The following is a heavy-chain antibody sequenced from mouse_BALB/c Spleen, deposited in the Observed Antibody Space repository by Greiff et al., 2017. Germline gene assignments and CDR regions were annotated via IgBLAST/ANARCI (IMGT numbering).Heavy chain of an antibody. CDR3: KSYGYVPD. D-gene: IGHD1-2*01. J-gene: IGHJ3*01. Sequence: EVQLQQSGAELVRSGASVKLSCTASGFNIKDYYMHWVKQRPEQGLEWIGWIDPENGDTEYAPKFQGKATMTADTSSNTAYLQLSSLTSEDTAVYYCKSYGYVPDWGQGTLVTVSA. CDR2: IDPENGDT. CDR1: GFNIKDYY. V-gene: IGHV14-4*02.